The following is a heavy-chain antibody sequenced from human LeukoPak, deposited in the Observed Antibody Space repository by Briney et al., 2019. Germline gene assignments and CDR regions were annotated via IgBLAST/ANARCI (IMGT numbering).Heavy chain of an antibody. D-gene: IGHD1-26*01. CDR3: ARLSGSYLPEYFQH. CDR2: GFYSGST. Sequence: PSETLSLTCTVSGGSIRSIDSYWGWIRQPPGKGLEWIGSGFYSGSTYYNPSLKSRVTISVDTSKNQFSLKLSSVTAADTAVYYCARLSGSYLPEYFQHWGQGTLVTVSS. V-gene: IGHV4-39*07. J-gene: IGHJ1*01. CDR1: GGSIRSIDSY.